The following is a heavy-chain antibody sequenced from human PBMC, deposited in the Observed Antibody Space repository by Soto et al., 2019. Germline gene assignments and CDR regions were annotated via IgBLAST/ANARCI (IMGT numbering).Heavy chain of an antibody. CDR2: IYNSVNT. J-gene: IGHJ4*02. Sequence: QVQLQESGPGLVEPSQTLSLTCTVSGDSISNDYYTWSWIRQPPGKDLEWIGHIYNSVNTYSNPSLKXRITLSXXTSKNQFSLKLSSVTAADTAVYYCARGPSGDKVDYWGQGTLVTVSS. V-gene: IGHV4-30-4*01. D-gene: IGHD3-10*01. CDR1: GDSISNDYYT. CDR3: ARGPSGDKVDY.